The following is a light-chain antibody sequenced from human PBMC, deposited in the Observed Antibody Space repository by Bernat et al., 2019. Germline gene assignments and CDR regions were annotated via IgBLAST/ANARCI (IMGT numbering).Light chain of an antibody. CDR3: QSYDSSTRV. V-gene: IGLV6-57*04. Sequence: NFMLTQPHSVSESPGKTVTISCTRSSGSIASNYVQWYQQRPGSAPTTVIYEDNQRPSGVPDRFSGSIDSSSNSASLTISGLKTEDEADYYCQSYDSSTRVFGGGTKLTVI. CDR1: SGSIASNY. CDR2: EDN. J-gene: IGLJ3*02.